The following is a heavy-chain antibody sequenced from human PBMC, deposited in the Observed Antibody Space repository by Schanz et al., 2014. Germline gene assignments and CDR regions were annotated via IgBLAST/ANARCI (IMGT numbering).Heavy chain of an antibody. D-gene: IGHD3-10*01. J-gene: IGHJ5*02. V-gene: IGHV3-30*02. CDR2: IWSDGSRT. Sequence: QVQLVESGGGVVQRGGSLRLSCAASGFIFSNYGMHWVRQAPGKGLEWVAFIWSDGSRTYHAESVKGRFTISRDNSRNTLYLQMDSLRDEDTALYYCAKVVASGPITGPFDPGGEGPLVTVSS. CDR3: AKVVASGPITGPFDP. CDR1: GFIFSNYG.